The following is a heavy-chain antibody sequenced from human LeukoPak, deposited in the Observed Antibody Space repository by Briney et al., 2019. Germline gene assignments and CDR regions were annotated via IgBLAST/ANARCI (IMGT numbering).Heavy chain of an antibody. D-gene: IGHD2-2*01. V-gene: IGHV3-23*01. CDR1: GFTFSSYA. J-gene: IGHJ6*03. Sequence: PGGSLRLSCAASGFTFSSYAMSWVRQAPGKGLEWVSAISGSGGSTYYADSVKGRFTISRDNSKNTLYLQMNSLRAEDTAVYYCAKLPVRGLYYYYMDVWGKGTTVTVSS. CDR3: AKLPVRGLYYYYMDV. CDR2: ISGSGGST.